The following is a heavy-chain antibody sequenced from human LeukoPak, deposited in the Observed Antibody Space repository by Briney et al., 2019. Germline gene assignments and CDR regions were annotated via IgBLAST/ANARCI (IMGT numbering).Heavy chain of an antibody. CDR2: IYYSGST. J-gene: IGHJ4*02. V-gene: IGHV4-59*07. Sequence: SDPLSLTCAVYGGSFSGYYWSWIRQPPGKGLEWVGYIYYSGSTIYHPSLKSRVPLLLDTSKNQFSLKLSSVTAADTAVYYCASEGAALSYFDYWGQGTLVTVSS. CDR3: ASEGAALSYFDY. CDR1: GGSFSGYY. D-gene: IGHD1-26*01.